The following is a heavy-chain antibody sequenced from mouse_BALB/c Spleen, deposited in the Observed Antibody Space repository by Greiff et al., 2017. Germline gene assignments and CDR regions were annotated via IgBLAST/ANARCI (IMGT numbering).Heavy chain of an antibody. CDR3: ARSSYYGNYKYFDV. J-gene: IGHJ1*01. Sequence: EVQRVESGGGLVKPGGSLKLSCAASGFTFSSYAMSWVRQTPEKRLEWVATISSGGSYTYYPDSVKGRFTISRDNAKNTLYLQMSSLRSEDTAMYYCARSSYYGNYKYFDVWGAGTTVTVSS. CDR2: ISSGGSYT. D-gene: IGHD2-10*01. V-gene: IGHV5-9-3*01. CDR1: GFTFSSYA.